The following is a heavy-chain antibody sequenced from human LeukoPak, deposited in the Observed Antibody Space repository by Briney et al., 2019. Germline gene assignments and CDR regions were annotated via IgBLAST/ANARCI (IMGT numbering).Heavy chain of an antibody. V-gene: IGHV3-30-3*01. Sequence: GGSLRLSCAASGFTFSSYAMHWVRQAPGKGLEWVAVISYDGSNKYYADSVKGRFTISRDNSKNTLYLQLNSLGAEDTAVYYCAARPCSVGRCYLDYWGQGTLVTVSS. CDR3: AARPCSVGRCYLDY. J-gene: IGHJ4*02. CDR2: ISYDGSNK. CDR1: GFTFSSYA. D-gene: IGHD2-15*01.